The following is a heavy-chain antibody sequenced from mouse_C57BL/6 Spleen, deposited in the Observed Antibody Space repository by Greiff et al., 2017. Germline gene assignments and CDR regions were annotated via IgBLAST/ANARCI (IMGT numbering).Heavy chain of an antibody. Sequence: QVQLQQPGAELVKPGASVKLSCKASGYTFTSYWMQWVKPRPGQGLEWIGEIDPSDSYTNYNQKFKGKATLTVDTASSTAYMQLSSLTSEDSAVYYGARAHGYGGNYAMDYWGQGTSVTVSS. J-gene: IGHJ4*01. CDR2: IDPSDSYT. D-gene: IGHD1-2*01. CDR1: GYTFTSYW. CDR3: ARAHGYGGNYAMDY. V-gene: IGHV1-50*01.